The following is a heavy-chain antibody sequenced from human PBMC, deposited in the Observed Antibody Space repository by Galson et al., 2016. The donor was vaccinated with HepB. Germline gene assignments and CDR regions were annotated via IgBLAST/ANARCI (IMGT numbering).Heavy chain of an antibody. V-gene: IGHV3-74*01. CDR2: INSDGSST. J-gene: IGHJ4*02. D-gene: IGHD6-13*01. CDR3: TRVHREGIAAAGLQI. Sequence: SLRLSCAASGFPFSNYWMHWVRQAPGKGPVWVSRINSDGSSTTYADSVKGRFTISRTNAKNTLYLQMNSLRAEDTALYYCTRVHREGIAAAGLQIWGQGTLVIVSS. CDR1: GFPFSNYW.